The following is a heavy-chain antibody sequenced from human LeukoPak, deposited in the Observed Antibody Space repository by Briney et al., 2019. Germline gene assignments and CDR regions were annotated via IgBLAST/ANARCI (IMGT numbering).Heavy chain of an antibody. CDR2: ISGSSSYI. CDR3: ATYSGYDGKPLID. D-gene: IGHD5-12*01. V-gene: IGHV3-21*04. CDR1: GFSFSTYS. J-gene: IGHJ4*02. Sequence: GGSLRLSCAASGFSFSTYSLNWVRQAPGKGLEWVSSISGSSSYIYYADSVKGRFIISRDNAKNSLSLQMNSLRAEDTALYHCATYSGYDGKPLIDWGQGTLVTVSS.